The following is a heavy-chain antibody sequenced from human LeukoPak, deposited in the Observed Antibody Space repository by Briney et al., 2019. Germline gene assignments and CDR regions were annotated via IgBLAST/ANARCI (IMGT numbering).Heavy chain of an antibody. J-gene: IGHJ4*02. D-gene: IGHD1-26*01. CDR3: ARALWEQDLDY. Sequence: GGSLRLSCAAAGFTVSSYWMSWVRQAAGKGLEWVANIKQDGSEKYYVDSVKGRFTISRDNAKNSLYLQMNSLRAEDTALYYCARALWEQDLDYWGQGTLVTVSS. CDR1: GFTVSSYW. V-gene: IGHV3-7*03. CDR2: IKQDGSEK.